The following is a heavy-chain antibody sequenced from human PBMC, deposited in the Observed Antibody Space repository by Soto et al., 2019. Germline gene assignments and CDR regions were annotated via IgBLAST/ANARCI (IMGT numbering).Heavy chain of an antibody. V-gene: IGHV4-30-4*01. CDR3: ARESRSWYGSIWDY. D-gene: IGHD6-13*01. J-gene: IGHJ4*02. Sequence: SETLFLTCTGPGGGVGSGGYYWSLGGEPPGKGLEWIGYIYYSGSTYYNPSLKSRVTISVDTSKNQFSLKLSSVTAADTAVYYCARESRSWYGSIWDYWGQGTLVTVSS. CDR2: IYYSGST. CDR1: GGGVGSGGYY.